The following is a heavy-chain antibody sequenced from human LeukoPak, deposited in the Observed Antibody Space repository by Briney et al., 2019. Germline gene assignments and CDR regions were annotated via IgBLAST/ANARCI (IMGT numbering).Heavy chain of an antibody. CDR1: GFTFSSYS. D-gene: IGHD1-26*01. CDR2: ISSSSSYI. Sequence: PGGSLRLSCAASGFTFSSYSMNWVRQAPGKGLEWVSSISSSSSYIYYADSVKGRVTISRDNAKNSLYLQMNSLRAEDTAVYYCARFPIVGASDAFDIWGQGTMVTVSS. J-gene: IGHJ3*02. V-gene: IGHV3-21*01. CDR3: ARFPIVGASDAFDI.